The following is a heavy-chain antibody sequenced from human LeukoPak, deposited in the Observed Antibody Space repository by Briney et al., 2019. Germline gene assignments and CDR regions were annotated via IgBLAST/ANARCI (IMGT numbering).Heavy chain of an antibody. CDR2: IYYSGST. V-gene: IGHV4-61*01. J-gene: IGHJ4*02. CDR1: GGSVSSGSYY. D-gene: IGHD6-19*01. Sequence: SETLSLTCTVSGGSVSSGSYYWSWIRQPPGKGLEWIGYIYYSGSTNYNPSLKSRVTISVDTSKNQFSLKLSSVTAADTAVYYCARDLDSSGAGSLDYWGQGTLVTVSS. CDR3: ARDLDSSGAGSLDY.